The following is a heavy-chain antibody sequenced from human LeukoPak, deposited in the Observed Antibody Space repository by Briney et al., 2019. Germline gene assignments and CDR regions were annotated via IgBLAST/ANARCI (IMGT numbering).Heavy chain of an antibody. CDR1: GFTFRSYG. CDR3: AELGITMIGGA. CDR2: VSHDEFNK. J-gene: IGHJ6*04. Sequence: GGSLRLSCAASGFTFRSYGMHWVRQAPGKGLEWVARVSHDEFNKDYADSVKGRFTISRDNSKNTLYLQMNSLRAEDTAVYYCAELGITMIGGAWGKGTTVTISS. D-gene: IGHD3-10*02. V-gene: IGHV3-30*18.